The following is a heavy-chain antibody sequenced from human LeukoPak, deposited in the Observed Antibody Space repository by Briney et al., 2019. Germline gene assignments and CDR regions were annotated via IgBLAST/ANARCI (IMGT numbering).Heavy chain of an antibody. V-gene: IGHV4-39*07. CDR1: SGSISTSNYY. CDR3: ARGRVAGQYYYYYYYMDV. Sequence: NPSETLSLTCTVSSGSISTSNYYWGWVRQPPGKALEWIGNIFYSGSTYYSPSLKSRVTISLDTSRNQFSLKLNSVTAADTAVYYCARGRVAGQYYYYYYYMDVWGKGTTVTVSS. CDR2: IFYSGST. J-gene: IGHJ6*03. D-gene: IGHD6-19*01.